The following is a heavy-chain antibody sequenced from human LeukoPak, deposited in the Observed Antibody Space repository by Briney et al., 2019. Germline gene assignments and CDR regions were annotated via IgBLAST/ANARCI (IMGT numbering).Heavy chain of an antibody. Sequence: GGSLRLSCTASGFTFGDYAMSWVRQAPGKGLEWVGLIRSKAYGGTTEYAASVKGRFTISRDDSKSFAYLQMNSLKTGDTAVYYCTRDPRGSYGPDAFDIWGQGTMVTVSS. D-gene: IGHD1-26*01. V-gene: IGHV3-49*04. J-gene: IGHJ3*02. CDR1: GFTFGDYA. CDR3: TRDPRGSYGPDAFDI. CDR2: IRSKAYGGTT.